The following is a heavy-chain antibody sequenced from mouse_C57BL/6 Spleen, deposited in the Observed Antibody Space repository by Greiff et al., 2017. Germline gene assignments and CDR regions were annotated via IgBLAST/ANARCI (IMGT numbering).Heavy chain of an antibody. CDR2: IDPNSGGT. V-gene: IGHV1-72*01. CDR1: GYTFTSYW. D-gene: IGHD2-3*01. CDR3: ARIDDGYCDLGY. J-gene: IGHJ2*01. Sequence: QVQLQQPGAELVKPGASVKMSCKASGYTFTSYWMHWVKQSPGHGLEWIGKIDPNSGGTSYNEKFKSKATLTVDKSSSTAYMELRSLTSEDSAVYYCARIDDGYCDLGYWGQGTMVTVSS.